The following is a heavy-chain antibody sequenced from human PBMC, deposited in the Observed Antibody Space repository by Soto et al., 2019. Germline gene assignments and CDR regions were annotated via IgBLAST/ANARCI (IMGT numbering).Heavy chain of an antibody. CDR3: VRDSGTGYYPSA. D-gene: IGHD3-9*01. Sequence: SETLSLTCTVSGGSIRSGDYYWSWIRQPPGKGLEWIGYIYSSGTTFYNPSLQGRVSISVDTSRNQFSPKLSSVTAADTAVFFCVRDSGTGYYPSAWGQGTLVTVSS. V-gene: IGHV4-30-4*01. CDR2: IYSSGTT. J-gene: IGHJ5*02. CDR1: GGSIRSGDYY.